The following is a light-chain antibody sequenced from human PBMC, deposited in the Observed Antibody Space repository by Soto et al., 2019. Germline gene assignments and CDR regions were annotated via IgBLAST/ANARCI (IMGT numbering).Light chain of an antibody. CDR1: QSISSSY. CDR3: QQYGSSSYN. V-gene: IGKV3-20*01. Sequence: EIVLTQSPGTLSLSPGERATLSCRASQSISSSYLAWYQQKPGQAPRLLIYAASSRATGIPDRFRGSGSGTDFTLTISRLEPDDFAVYYCQQYGSSSYNFSKGNQLAIK. J-gene: IGKJ2*01. CDR2: AAS.